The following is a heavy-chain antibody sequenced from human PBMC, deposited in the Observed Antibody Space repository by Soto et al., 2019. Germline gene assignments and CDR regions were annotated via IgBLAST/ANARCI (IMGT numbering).Heavy chain of an antibody. V-gene: IGHV3-23*01. CDR1: GFTFGNYA. CDR2: LSGSSLNT. CDR3: TTQFFLSSRKPPEDV. Sequence: EVRLLESGGGLVQPGGSLRLSCEASGFTFGNYAMTWVRQGPGRGLEWVSALSGSSLNTYYADSVKGRFIISRDNSKNTMYLEMNSLRVDDTAVYYCTTQFFLSSRKPPEDVWGQGTPVAVSS. J-gene: IGHJ6*02.